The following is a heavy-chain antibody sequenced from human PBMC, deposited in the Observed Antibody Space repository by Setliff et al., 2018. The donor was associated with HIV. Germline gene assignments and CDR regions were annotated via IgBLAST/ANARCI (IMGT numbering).Heavy chain of an antibody. CDR1: GFTFEDYG. Sequence: PGGSLRLSCAVSGFTFEDYGMSWVRQAPGKGLEWVSYISSSSSYTNYADSVKGRFTISRDNAKNSLYLQMNSLRAEDTAVYYCARASYYCDSSGWVDYWGQGTLVTVSS. CDR3: ARASYYCDSSGWVDY. J-gene: IGHJ4*02. V-gene: IGHV3-11*03. CDR2: ISSSSSYT. D-gene: IGHD3-22*01.